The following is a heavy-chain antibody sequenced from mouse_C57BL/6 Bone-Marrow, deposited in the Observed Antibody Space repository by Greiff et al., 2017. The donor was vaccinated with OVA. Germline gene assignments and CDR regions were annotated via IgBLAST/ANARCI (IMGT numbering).Heavy chain of an antibody. CDR3: ARYYGSSLRYWYFDV. CDR1: GYTFTSYG. J-gene: IGHJ1*03. CDR2: IYPRSGNT. Sequence: QVQLQQSGAELARPGASVKLSCKASGYTFTSYGISWVKQRTGQGLEWIGEIYPRSGNTYYNEKFKGKATLTADKSSSTAYMELRSLTSEDSAVYFCARYYGSSLRYWYFDVWGTGTTVTVSS. D-gene: IGHD1-1*01. V-gene: IGHV1-81*01.